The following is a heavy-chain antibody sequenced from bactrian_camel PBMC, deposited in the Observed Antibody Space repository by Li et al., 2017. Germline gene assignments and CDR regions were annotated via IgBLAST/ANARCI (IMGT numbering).Heavy chain of an antibody. CDR2: ISAGGGGYI. J-gene: IGHJ6*01. CDR3: VRGAQVGVGWNLGY. CDR1: GFAFSSIW. V-gene: IGHV3S1*01. Sequence: QVQLVESGGGLVQPGGSLRLSCAASGFAFSSIWMYWVRQAPGKGLEWVSSISAGGGGYITYADAVKGRFTISRDNAKNTVYLQMNSLKPEDTAVYYCVRGAQVGVGWNLGYWGQGTQVTVS. D-gene: IGHD3*01.